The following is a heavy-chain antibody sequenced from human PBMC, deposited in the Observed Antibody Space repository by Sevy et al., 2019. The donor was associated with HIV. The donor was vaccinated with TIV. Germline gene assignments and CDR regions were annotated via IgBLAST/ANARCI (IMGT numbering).Heavy chain of an antibody. Sequence: GESLKISCAASGFSFSSYWMHWVRQAPGKGLEWVANIKQDESEKYYAASVKGRFTISRDNAKNSVYLQMNSLRPEDTAIYYCARGNSGSFDYWGQGTLVTVSS. CDR3: ARGNSGSFDY. D-gene: IGHD3-22*01. CDR2: IKQDESEK. J-gene: IGHJ4*02. CDR1: GFSFSSYW. V-gene: IGHV3-7*03.